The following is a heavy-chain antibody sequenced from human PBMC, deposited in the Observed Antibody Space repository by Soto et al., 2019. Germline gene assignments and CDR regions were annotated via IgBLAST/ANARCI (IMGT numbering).Heavy chain of an antibody. D-gene: IGHD3-22*01. CDR2: ISSSSSYT. CDR3: ARGYYHSSGTPSFDY. J-gene: IGHJ4*02. V-gene: IGHV3-11*06. Sequence: KPGGSLRLSCAASGFTFSDYYMSWIRQAPGKGLEWVSYISSSSSYTNYADSVKGRFTISRDNAKNSLYLQMNSLRAEDTAVYYCARGYYHSSGTPSFDYWGQGTLVTVSS. CDR1: GFTFSDYY.